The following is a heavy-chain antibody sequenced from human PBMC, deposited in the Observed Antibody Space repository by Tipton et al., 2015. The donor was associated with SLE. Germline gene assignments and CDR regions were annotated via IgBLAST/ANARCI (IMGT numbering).Heavy chain of an antibody. CDR1: GGSMSNYY. CDR3: ARDLRPMDV. J-gene: IGHJ6*02. Sequence: LRLSCTVSGGSMSNYYWSWIRQPPGKGLEWIAYIHYSGSTNYNPSLRSRVAISLDTSKNQFSLKLSSVTAADTAVYFCARDLRPMDVWGPGTTVIVSS. CDR2: IHYSGST. V-gene: IGHV4-59*01.